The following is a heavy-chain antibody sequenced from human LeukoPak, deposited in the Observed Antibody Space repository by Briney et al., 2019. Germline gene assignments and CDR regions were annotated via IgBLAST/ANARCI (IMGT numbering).Heavy chain of an antibody. V-gene: IGHV4-4*07. CDR3: ARDSKQWLLRGWFVR. CDR1: GGSISSYY. D-gene: IGHD6-19*01. Sequence: PSETLSLTCTASGGSISSYYWSWIRQPPGKGLEWIGGINNSGSTNYNPSLKSRVPISVETSKNQFYLKLSSVAAADTVVYYCARDSKQWLLRGWFVRWGEGTLVTVSS. CDR2: INNSGST. J-gene: IGHJ5*02.